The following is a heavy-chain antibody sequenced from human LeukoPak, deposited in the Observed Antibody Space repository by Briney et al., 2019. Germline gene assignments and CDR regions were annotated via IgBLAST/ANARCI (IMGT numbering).Heavy chain of an antibody. D-gene: IGHD6-19*01. CDR3: ARKEIAVAGTQSKYYYYGMDV. J-gene: IGHJ6*02. CDR1: GSSISSYC. Sequence: SETLSLTCTASGSSISSYCWSWIRQPPGKGLEWIGYIYYSGSTNYNPSLKNRVTISVDTSKNQFSLKLSFVPAADTAVYYCARKEIAVAGTQSKYYYYGMDVWGQGTTVTVSS. V-gene: IGHV4-59*08. CDR2: IYYSGST.